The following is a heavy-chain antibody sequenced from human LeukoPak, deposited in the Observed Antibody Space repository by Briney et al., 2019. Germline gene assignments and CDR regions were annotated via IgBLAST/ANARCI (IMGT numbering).Heavy chain of an antibody. CDR2: ISWNSGSI. D-gene: IGHD2-8*01. Sequence: GGSLRLSCAASGFTFDDYAMHWVRQAPGKGLEWVSGISWNSGSIGYADSVKGRFTISRDNSKNTLYLQMNSLRAEDTAVYYCAKDHAASSLMYVTPNAFDIWGQGTMVTVSS. CDR3: AKDHAASSLMYVTPNAFDI. V-gene: IGHV3-9*01. CDR1: GFTFDDYA. J-gene: IGHJ3*02.